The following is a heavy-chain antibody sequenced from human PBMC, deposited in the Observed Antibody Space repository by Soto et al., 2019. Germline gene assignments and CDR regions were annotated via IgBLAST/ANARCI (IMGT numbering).Heavy chain of an antibody. D-gene: IGHD3-22*01. J-gene: IGHJ4*02. CDR1: GGSISSGDYY. CDR3: ARRNYYDSSGYYS. CDR2: IYYSGST. V-gene: IGHV4-30-4*01. Sequence: SETLSLTCTVSGGSISSGDYYWSWIRQPPGKGLEWIGYIYYSGSTYYNPSLKSRVTISVDTSKNQFSLKLSSVTAADTAVYYCARRNYYDSSGYYSGGQGTLVTVSS.